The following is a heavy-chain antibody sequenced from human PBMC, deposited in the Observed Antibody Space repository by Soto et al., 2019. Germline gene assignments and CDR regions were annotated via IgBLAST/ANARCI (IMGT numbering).Heavy chain of an antibody. J-gene: IGHJ3*02. V-gene: IGHV3-53*04. CDR3: ARGGSGWKGALDI. D-gene: IGHD6-19*01. CDR2: IYSGGST. CDR1: GFTFSNAW. Sequence: GGSLRLSCVASGFTFSNAWMTWVRQAPGKGLDWVSIIYSGGSTYYGDSVKGRFTISRHNSKNTLYLQMSSLRAEDTAVYYCARGGSGWKGALDIWGQGTMVTVSS.